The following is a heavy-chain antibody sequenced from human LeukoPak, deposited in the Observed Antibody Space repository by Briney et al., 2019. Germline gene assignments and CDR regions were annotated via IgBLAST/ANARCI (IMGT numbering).Heavy chain of an antibody. J-gene: IGHJ4*02. CDR2: INHSGST. D-gene: IGHD3-10*01. Sequence: SETLSLTCAVYGGSFSGYYWSWIRQPPGKGLEWIGEINHSGSTNYNPSLKSRVTISVDTSKNQFPLKLSSVTAADTAVYYCARGRVLLWFGELLFYFDYWGQGTLVTVSP. CDR3: ARGRVLLWFGELLFYFDY. CDR1: GGSFSGYY. V-gene: IGHV4-34*01.